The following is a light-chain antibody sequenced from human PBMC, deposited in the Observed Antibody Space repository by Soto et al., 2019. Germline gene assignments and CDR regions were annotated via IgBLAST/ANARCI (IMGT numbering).Light chain of an antibody. J-gene: IGKJ4*01. CDR3: LQRSDWPLT. CDR1: QNVRTF. Sequence: DIILTQSPDTLSLSPGERATLSCRASQNVRTFLAWYQQKPGRAPRLLISDASYRATGVPPRFSGSGSGTDFTLTISSLEPEDFAVYYCLQRSDWPLTFGGGSKVEI. V-gene: IGKV3-11*01. CDR2: DAS.